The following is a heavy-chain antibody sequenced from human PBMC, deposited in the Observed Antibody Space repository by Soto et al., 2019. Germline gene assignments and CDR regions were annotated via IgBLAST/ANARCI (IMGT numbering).Heavy chain of an antibody. CDR2: TRNKANSYTT. D-gene: IGHD2-21*01. V-gene: IGHV3-72*01. CDR3: ARASVLWGSYYFDY. J-gene: IGHJ4*02. CDR1: GFTFSDHY. Sequence: EVQLVESGGGLVQPGGSLRLSCAASGFTFSDHYMDWVRQAPGKGLEWVGRTRNKANSYTTEYAASVKGRFTISRDDSKNSLYLQMNSLKTEDTAVYYCARASVLWGSYYFDYWGQGTLVTVSS.